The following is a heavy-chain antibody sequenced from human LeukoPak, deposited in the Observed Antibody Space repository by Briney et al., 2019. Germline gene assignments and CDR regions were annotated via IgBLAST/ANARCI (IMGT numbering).Heavy chain of an antibody. CDR1: GFAFNTYS. CDR3: SGSYSYYYAMHV. CDR2: ISSGSDYI. J-gene: IGHJ6*02. Sequence: NPGGSLRLSCAASGFAFNTYSMNWVREAPGKGLEWVSSISSGSDYIYYADSVKGRFTISRDNAKSSVHLQMSSLRAEDTAVYYCSGSYSYYYAMHVWGQGTTVTVSS. V-gene: IGHV3-21*01.